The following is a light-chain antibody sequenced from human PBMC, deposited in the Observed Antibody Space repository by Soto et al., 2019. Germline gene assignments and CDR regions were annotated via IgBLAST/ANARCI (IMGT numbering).Light chain of an antibody. CDR2: GAS. V-gene: IGKV3-15*01. CDR1: QSVRSN. CDR3: QQYNNWPSLT. J-gene: IGKJ5*01. Sequence: EMVLTQSPATLSVSPGERATLSCRASQSVRSNLAWYQQKPGQAPRLLIYGASTRATGIPARFSGSGSGTEFTLTISSLQSEDFAVYYCQQYNNWPSLTFGQGTRLEIK.